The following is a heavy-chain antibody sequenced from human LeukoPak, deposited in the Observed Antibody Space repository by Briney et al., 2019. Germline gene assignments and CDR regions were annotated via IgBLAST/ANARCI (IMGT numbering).Heavy chain of an antibody. CDR2: IYYSGST. J-gene: IGHJ4*02. CDR3: ARGMVRGPPAG. Sequence: PSETLSLTCTVSGGSISSYYWSWIRQPPGKGLGWIGYIYYSGSTNYNPSLKSRVTISVDTSKNQFSLKLSSVTAADTAVYSCARGMVRGPPAGWGQGTLVTVSS. D-gene: IGHD3-10*01. CDR1: GGSISSYY. V-gene: IGHV4-59*08.